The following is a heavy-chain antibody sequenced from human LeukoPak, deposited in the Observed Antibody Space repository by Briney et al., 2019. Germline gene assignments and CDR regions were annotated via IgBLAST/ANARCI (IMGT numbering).Heavy chain of an antibody. CDR1: GFTFHDYG. V-gene: IGHV3-20*04. D-gene: IGHD2-15*01. J-gene: IGHJ4*02. CDR2: INWNGDTT. Sequence: GGSLRLSCAASGFTFHDYGMTWVRQVPGKGLEWVSGINWNGDTTGYANSVKGRFIISGDNAKNSLYLQMNSLRAEDTALYYCARGGYCSGGSCFNLDYWGQGTLVTVSS. CDR3: ARGGYCSGGSCFNLDY.